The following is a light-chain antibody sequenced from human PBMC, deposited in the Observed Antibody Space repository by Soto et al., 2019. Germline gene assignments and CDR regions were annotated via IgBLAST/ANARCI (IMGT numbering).Light chain of an antibody. J-gene: IGKJ1*01. CDR1: QSVSSY. CDR2: DAS. Sequence: EIVLTQSPATLSLSPGEGATLSCRASQSVSSYLAWYQQKPGKAPRLLIYDASNRATGIPARFSGSGSGTDFTLIISSLEPEDFAVYYCQQHSNWPVTFGLGTKVEV. V-gene: IGKV3-11*01. CDR3: QQHSNWPVT.